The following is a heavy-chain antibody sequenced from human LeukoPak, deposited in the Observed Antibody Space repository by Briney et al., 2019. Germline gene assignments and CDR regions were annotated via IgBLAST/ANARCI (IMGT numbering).Heavy chain of an antibody. CDR2: IRYDGSNK. CDR1: GFTFSSYG. D-gene: IGHD2/OR15-2a*01. CDR3: AKVHDTTISHPPGDY. Sequence: GGSLRLSCAASGFTFSSYGMHWVRQAPGKGLEWVAIIRYDGSNKYYADSVKGRFTISRDNSKNTLSLQMNSLRAEDTAVYYCAKVHDTTISHPPGDYWGRGTLVTVSS. V-gene: IGHV3-30*02. J-gene: IGHJ4*02.